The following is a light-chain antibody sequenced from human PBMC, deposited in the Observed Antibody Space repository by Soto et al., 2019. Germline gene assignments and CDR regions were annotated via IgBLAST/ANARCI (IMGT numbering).Light chain of an antibody. Sequence: DIQVTQSPSTLSASVGDRVTITCRASQSISSWLAWYQQKPGKAPKLLIYKASSLESGVPSRFSGSGSGTEFTLTISSLQPDDSATYYCQQYNSYSTFGQGTKVEIK. CDR1: QSISSW. J-gene: IGKJ1*01. CDR2: KAS. CDR3: QQYNSYST. V-gene: IGKV1-5*03.